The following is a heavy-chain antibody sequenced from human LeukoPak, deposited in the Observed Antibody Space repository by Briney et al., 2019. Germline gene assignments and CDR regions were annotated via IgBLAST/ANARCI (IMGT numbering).Heavy chain of an antibody. D-gene: IGHD1-26*01. CDR1: GFTFSDNY. Sequence: GGALRVSCVGSGFTFSDNYMNWVRQTPGRGLEWVSVIYATEQTNYADSVKGRFTISRNNSKNTVYLQMNGLRFDDTSIYYCVRDPAWGHWYFDLWGRGTLVTVS. J-gene: IGHJ2*01. V-gene: IGHV3-53*01. CDR2: IYATEQT. CDR3: VRDPAWGHWYFDL.